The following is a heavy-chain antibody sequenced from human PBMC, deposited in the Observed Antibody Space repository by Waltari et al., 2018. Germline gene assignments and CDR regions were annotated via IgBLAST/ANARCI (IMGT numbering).Heavy chain of an antibody. Sequence: EVQLVESGGGLVQPGGSLRLSCAASGFTFSSYEMNWVRQAPEKGLEWVSYISSSGSTIYDADSVKGRFTSSRDNAKNSLYLQMNSLRAEDTAVYYCVGGFEWKVWGQGTTVTVSS. J-gene: IGHJ6*02. CDR3: VGGFEWKV. V-gene: IGHV3-48*03. CDR1: GFTFSSYE. D-gene: IGHD3-16*01. CDR2: ISSSGSTI.